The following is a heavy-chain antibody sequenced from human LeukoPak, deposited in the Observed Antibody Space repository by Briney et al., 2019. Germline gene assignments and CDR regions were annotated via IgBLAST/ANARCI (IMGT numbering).Heavy chain of an antibody. V-gene: IGHV4-39*01. D-gene: IGHD5-18*01. Sequence: PSETLSLTCTVSGGSISSSSNYWGWIRQPPGKGLEWIGSIYYSGSTYYNPSLKSRVTISVDTSKNQFSLKLSSVTAADTAVYYCARLRMDTAMVPLDYWGQGTLVTVSS. J-gene: IGHJ4*02. CDR2: IYYSGST. CDR3: ARLRMDTAMVPLDY. CDR1: GGSISSSSNY.